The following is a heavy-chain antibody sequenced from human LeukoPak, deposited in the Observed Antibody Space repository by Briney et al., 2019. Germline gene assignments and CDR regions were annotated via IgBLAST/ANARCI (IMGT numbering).Heavy chain of an antibody. CDR3: ARDKYSSSWFADS. CDR1: RFTFRNYS. CDR2: INSRSSYI. J-gene: IGHJ4*02. Sequence: GGSLRLSCAASRFTFRNYSMQWVRQAPGKGLEWVSSINSRSSYIHYADSVKGRFTISRDNAKNSLFLQMNSLRAEDTAVYYCARDKYSSSWFADSWGQGTPVTVSS. D-gene: IGHD2-2*01. V-gene: IGHV3-21*01.